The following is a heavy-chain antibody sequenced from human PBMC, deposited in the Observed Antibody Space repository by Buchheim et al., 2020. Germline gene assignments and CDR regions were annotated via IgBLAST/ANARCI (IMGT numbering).Heavy chain of an antibody. V-gene: IGHV3-13*04. J-gene: IGHJ6*02. CDR1: GFTFSNYE. D-gene: IGHD1-7*01. CDR3: SRGAGELELRTMDV. CDR2: IGVGGDT. Sequence: EVQLVESGGGLVEPGGSLRISCAASGFTFSNYEMHWVRQVIGKGLEWVSTIGVGGDTYYPGSVKGRFTISSENAKNSLYLQMNSLRAGDTAVYYCSRGAGELELRTMDVWGQGTT.